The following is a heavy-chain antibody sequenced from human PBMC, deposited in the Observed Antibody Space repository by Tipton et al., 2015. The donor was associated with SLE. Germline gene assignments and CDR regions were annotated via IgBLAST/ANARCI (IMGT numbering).Heavy chain of an antibody. J-gene: IGHJ6*03. Sequence: QLVQSGAEVKKPGASLKVSCKASGYTFIDNYMHWVRQAPGQGLEWMGRINPNSGGTNYAQNFQGRVTMTRDTSIRTAYMELSRLRSDDTAVYYCARDRRSGSQLGHYYYYMDVWGQGTTVTVSS. CDR1: GYTFIDNY. D-gene: IGHD1-26*01. CDR2: INPNSGGT. CDR3: ARDRRSGSQLGHYYYYMDV. V-gene: IGHV1-2*06.